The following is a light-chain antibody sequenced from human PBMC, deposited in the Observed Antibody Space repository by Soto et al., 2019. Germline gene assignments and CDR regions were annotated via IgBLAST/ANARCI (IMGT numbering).Light chain of an antibody. V-gene: IGLV2-8*01. Sequence: QSLLTQPPSASGSPGQSVAISCTGTSSDVGGYNYVSWYQQHPGKAPKLMIYEVNKRPSGVPDRFSGSKSGNTASLTVSGLQGEDEADYYCSSYAGSSNVFGTGTKVTVL. J-gene: IGLJ1*01. CDR1: SSDVGGYNY. CDR3: SSYAGSSNV. CDR2: EVN.